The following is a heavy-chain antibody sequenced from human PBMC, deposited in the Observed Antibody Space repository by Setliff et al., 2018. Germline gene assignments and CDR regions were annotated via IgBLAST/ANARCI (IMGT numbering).Heavy chain of an antibody. CDR3: VRQGADTGSNYDKYFRH. Sequence: PSETLSLTCTVSGGSISSGSYYWSWIRQPAGKGLEWIGHIYTSGSTNYNPSLKSRVTISVDTSKNQFSLKLTSVTAADTAVYYCVRQGADTGSNYDKYFRHWGQGTLVTVSS. V-gene: IGHV4-61*09. D-gene: IGHD1-26*01. CDR2: IYTSGST. CDR1: GGSISSGSYY. J-gene: IGHJ1*01.